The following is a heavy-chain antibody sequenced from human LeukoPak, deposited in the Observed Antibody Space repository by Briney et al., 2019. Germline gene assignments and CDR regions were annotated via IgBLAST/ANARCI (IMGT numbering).Heavy chain of an antibody. CDR3: ARAPRGYSGYDPYGDY. V-gene: IGHV1-46*01. CDR2: INPSGGST. CDR1: GYTFTSYY. D-gene: IGHD5-12*01. Sequence: ASVKVSCKASGYTFTSYYMHWVRQAPGQGLEWMGIINPSGGSTSYAQKFQGRVTMTRDTSTSTVYMELSSLRSEDTAVYYCARAPRGYSGYDPYGDYWGQGTLVTVSS. J-gene: IGHJ4*02.